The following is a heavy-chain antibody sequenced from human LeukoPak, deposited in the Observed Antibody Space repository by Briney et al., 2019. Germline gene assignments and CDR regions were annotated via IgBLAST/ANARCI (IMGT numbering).Heavy chain of an antibody. V-gene: IGHV3-23*01. D-gene: IGHD6-19*01. Sequence: PGGSLRLSCAASGFTFSSYAMSWVRQAPGKGLEWVSAISGSGGSTYYADSVKGRFTISRDNSKNTLYLQMNSLRAEDTAVYYCARATSDSSGWYPSLYFDYWGQGTLVTVSS. CDR1: GFTFSSYA. CDR3: ARATSDSSGWYPSLYFDY. CDR2: ISGSGGST. J-gene: IGHJ4*02.